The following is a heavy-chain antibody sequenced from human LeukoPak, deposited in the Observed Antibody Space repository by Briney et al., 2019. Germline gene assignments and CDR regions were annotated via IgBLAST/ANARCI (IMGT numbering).Heavy chain of an antibody. V-gene: IGHV4-59*01. J-gene: IGHJ3*02. CDR2: IYYSGCT. CDR3: ARVHYDILTGYDAFDI. Sequence: PSETLSLTCTVSGGSISSYYWSWIRRPPGKGLEWIGYIYYSGCTNYNPSLKSRVTISVDTSKNQFSLKLSSVTAADTAVYYCARVHYDILTGYDAFDIWGQGTMVTVSS. CDR1: GGSISSYY. D-gene: IGHD3-9*01.